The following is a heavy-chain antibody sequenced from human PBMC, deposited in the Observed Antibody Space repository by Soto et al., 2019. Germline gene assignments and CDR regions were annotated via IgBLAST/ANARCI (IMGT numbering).Heavy chain of an antibody. J-gene: IGHJ6*03. D-gene: IGHD6-13*01. V-gene: IGHV3-48*01. CDR3: ARDPSVGSTFYYYMDV. CDR1: GFSLNGYA. Sequence: EVQLVESGGSLAQPGGSLRLSCAASGFSLNGYAMNWVRQAPGRGLEWVSYISSSSGAIDYADSVKGRFTVSRDNAKNLLYLQMNSLRAEDTALYYCARDPSVGSTFYYYMDVWGEGTPVTVSS. CDR2: ISSSSGAI.